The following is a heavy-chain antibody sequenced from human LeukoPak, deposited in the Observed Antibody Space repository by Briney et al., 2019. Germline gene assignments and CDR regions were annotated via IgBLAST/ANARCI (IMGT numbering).Heavy chain of an antibody. Sequence: KSSETLSLTCAVYGGSFSGYYWSWIRQPPGKGLEWIGEINHSGSTNYNPSLKSRVTISVDTSKNQFSLKLSSVTAADTAVYYCARGGKYSSSSSWDYWGQGTLVTVSS. D-gene: IGHD6-6*01. CDR3: ARGGKYSSSSSWDY. CDR2: INHSGST. CDR1: GGSFSGYY. V-gene: IGHV4-34*01. J-gene: IGHJ4*02.